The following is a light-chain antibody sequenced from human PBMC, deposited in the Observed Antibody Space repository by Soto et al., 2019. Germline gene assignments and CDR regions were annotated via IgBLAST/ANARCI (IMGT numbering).Light chain of an antibody. Sequence: QSALTQPASVSGSPGQSITISCTGTSSDVGGYNYVSWYQQHPGKAPKLMIYDVSNRPSGVSNRFSGSKSGNTASLTISGLQAEDEADYYCISYTSSSTPPSEVFGTGTKLTVL. J-gene: IGLJ1*01. CDR1: SSDVGGYNY. CDR3: ISYTSSSTPPSEV. V-gene: IGLV2-14*01. CDR2: DVS.